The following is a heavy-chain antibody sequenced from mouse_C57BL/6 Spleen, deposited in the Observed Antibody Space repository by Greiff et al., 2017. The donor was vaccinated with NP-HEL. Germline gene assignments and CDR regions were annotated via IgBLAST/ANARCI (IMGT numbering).Heavy chain of an antibody. Sequence: EVQLQQSGTVLARPGASVKMSCKTSGYTFTSYWMHWVKQRPGQGLEWIGAIYPGNSDISYKQKFKGKAKLTAVTCARTAYIELSSLTNEDSAVYYCTRGDDYDAFYYLDYWGQGTTLTVSS. D-gene: IGHD2-4*01. CDR1: GYTFTSYW. J-gene: IGHJ2*01. CDR3: TRGDDYDAFYYLDY. V-gene: IGHV1-5*01. CDR2: IYPGNSDI.